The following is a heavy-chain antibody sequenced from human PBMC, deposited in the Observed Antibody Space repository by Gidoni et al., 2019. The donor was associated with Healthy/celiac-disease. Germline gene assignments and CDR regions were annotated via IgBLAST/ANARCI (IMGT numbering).Heavy chain of an antibody. CDR2: ISYDGSNK. CDR3: AKAVGILYAFDI. D-gene: IGHD5-18*01. J-gene: IGHJ3*02. V-gene: IGHV3-30-3*01. Sequence: QVQLVESGGGVVQPGRSLRLSCAASGFTFSSYARHWVRQAPGKGLEWVAVISYDGSNKYYADSVKGRFTISRDNSKNTLYLQMNSLRAEDTAVYYCAKAVGILYAFDIWGQGTMVTVSS. CDR1: GFTFSSYA.